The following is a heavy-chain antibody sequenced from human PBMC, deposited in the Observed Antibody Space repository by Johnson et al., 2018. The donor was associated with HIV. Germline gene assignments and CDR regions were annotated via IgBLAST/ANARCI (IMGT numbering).Heavy chain of an antibody. CDR2: IKHDGSVK. J-gene: IGHJ3*02. Sequence: EVQLVESGGGLVQPGGSLRLSCAAPGFTFSSYAMHWVRQAPGKGLEWVAHIKHDGSVKNSVDSVKGRFTISRDNYKNTLYLQMNSLRAEDTAVYYCAKALGWELSIWGQGTMVTVSS. CDR1: GFTFSSYA. V-gene: IGHV3-7*02. CDR3: AKALGWELSI. D-gene: IGHD1-26*01.